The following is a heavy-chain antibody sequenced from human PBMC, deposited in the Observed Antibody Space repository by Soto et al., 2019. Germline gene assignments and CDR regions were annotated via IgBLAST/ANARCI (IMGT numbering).Heavy chain of an antibody. CDR2: TYYSEGT. Sequence: SETLSLTCNVSGGSVSSSGYYWGWIRQAPGKGLEWIVSTYYSEGTYYNPSLKSRVTTSIDASKNQVSLTVTSVTAADTAVYYCARHASRGYSSSGYFEDWGQGALVTVSS. CDR3: ARHASRGYSSSGYFED. D-gene: IGHD2-15*01. J-gene: IGHJ4*02. CDR1: GGSVSSSGYY. V-gene: IGHV4-39*01.